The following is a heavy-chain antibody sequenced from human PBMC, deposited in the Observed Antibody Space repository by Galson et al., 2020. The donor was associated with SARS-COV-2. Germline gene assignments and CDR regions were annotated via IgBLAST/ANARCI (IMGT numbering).Heavy chain of an antibody. V-gene: IGHV3-23*01. Sequence: GESLKISCVASGFNFDNFAVSWVRQTPGKGLEWVSTIRGSGGSSTYGDSGRGRFTVSRDNSKNTLYLQMNSLRVEDTAVYYCAKYDFWSEYLDYWGQGTLVTVSS. D-gene: IGHD3-3*01. CDR2: IRGSGGSS. CDR1: GFNFDNFA. J-gene: IGHJ4*02. CDR3: AKYDFWSEYLDY.